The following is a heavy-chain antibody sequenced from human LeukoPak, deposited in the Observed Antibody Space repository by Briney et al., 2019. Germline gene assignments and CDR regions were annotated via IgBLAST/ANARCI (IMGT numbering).Heavy chain of an antibody. J-gene: IGHJ4*02. CDR2: ISSSSSYI. D-gene: IGHD6-13*01. Sequence: GGSLRLSCAASGFTFSSYGMNWVRQAPGKGLEWVSSISSSSSYIYYADSVQGRFTITRDNAKNSLYLQMNSLRAEDTAVYYCARFRAAAAHRGNFDYWGQGTLVTVSS. CDR1: GFTFSSYG. CDR3: ARFRAAAAHRGNFDY. V-gene: IGHV3-21*01.